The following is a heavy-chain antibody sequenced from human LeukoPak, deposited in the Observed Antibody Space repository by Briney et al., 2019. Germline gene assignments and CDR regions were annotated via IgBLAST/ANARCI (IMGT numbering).Heavy chain of an antibody. CDR3: ARESLMWELLTSAYFDY. CDR2: IYTSGST. J-gene: IGHJ4*02. CDR1: GGSISSYY. V-gene: IGHV4-4*07. Sequence: SETLSLTCTVSGGSISSYYWSWIRQPAGKGLEWIGRIYTSGSTNYNPSLKSRVTMSVDTSKNQFSLKLSSVTAADTAVYYCARESLMWELLTSAYFDYWGQGTLVTVSS. D-gene: IGHD1-26*01.